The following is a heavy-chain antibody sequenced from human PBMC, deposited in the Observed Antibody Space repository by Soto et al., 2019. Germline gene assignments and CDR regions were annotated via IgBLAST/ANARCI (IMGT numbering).Heavy chain of an antibody. CDR1: GFTFSSYG. J-gene: IGHJ6*02. CDR2: ISYDGSNK. D-gene: IGHD2-2*01. Sequence: PGGSLRLSCAASGFTFSSYGMHWVRQAPGKGLEWVAVISYDGSNKYYADSVKGRFTISRDNSKNTLYLQMNSLRAEDTAVYYCAGYCSSTSCYAYYYYGMDVWGQGTTVTVSS. V-gene: IGHV3-30*03. CDR3: AGYCSSTSCYAYYYYGMDV.